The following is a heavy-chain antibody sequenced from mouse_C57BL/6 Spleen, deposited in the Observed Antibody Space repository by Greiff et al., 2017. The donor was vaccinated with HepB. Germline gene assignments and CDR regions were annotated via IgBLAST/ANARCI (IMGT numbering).Heavy chain of an antibody. J-gene: IGHJ2*01. V-gene: IGHV3-6*01. Sequence: EVKLVESGPGLVKPSQSLSLTCSVTGYSITSGYYWNWIRQFPGNKLEWMGYISYDGSNNYNPSLKNRISITRDTSKNQFFLKLNSVTTEDTATYYCASRGYDYDDFDYWGQGTTLTVSS. CDR1: GYSITSGYY. CDR2: ISYDGSN. D-gene: IGHD2-4*01. CDR3: ASRGYDYDDFDY.